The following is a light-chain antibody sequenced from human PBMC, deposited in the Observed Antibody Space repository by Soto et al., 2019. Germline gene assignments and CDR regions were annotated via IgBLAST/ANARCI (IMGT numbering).Light chain of an antibody. CDR1: SSDVGDYNY. CDR2: DVS. V-gene: IGLV2-14*01. Sequence: QSALTQPASVSGSPGQSITISCTGTSSDVGDYNYVSWYQQHPGKAPKLMIYDVSNRPSGVSNRFSGSKSGNTASLTISGLHAEDEADYYCSSYTSSSTVVFGGRTKVTVL. CDR3: SSYTSSSTVV. J-gene: IGLJ2*01.